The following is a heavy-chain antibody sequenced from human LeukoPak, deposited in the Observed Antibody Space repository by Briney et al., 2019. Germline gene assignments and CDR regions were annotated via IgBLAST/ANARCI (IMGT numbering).Heavy chain of an antibody. CDR2: IDWDDDK. Sequence: SGPALVKPTQTLTLTCTFSGFSLRTSGMCVSWIRQPPGKALEWLARIDWDDDKYYSTSLKTRLTISKDTPKNQVVLTMTNMDPVDTATYYCARSISDSSGYYYPDYWGQGTLVTISS. V-gene: IGHV2-70*11. CDR1: GFSLRTSGMC. D-gene: IGHD3-22*01. CDR3: ARSISDSSGYYYPDY. J-gene: IGHJ4*02.